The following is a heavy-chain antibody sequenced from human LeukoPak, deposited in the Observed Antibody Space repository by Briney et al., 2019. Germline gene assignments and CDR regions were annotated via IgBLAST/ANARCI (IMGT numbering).Heavy chain of an antibody. Sequence: GGSLRLSCAASGFTFSSYGMHWVRQAPGKGLEWVAVISYDGSNKYYADSVKGRFTISRDNSKNTLYLQMNSLRAEDTAVYYCAKDSWHSSSWSYFDYWGQGTLVTVSS. CDR2: ISYDGSNK. J-gene: IGHJ4*02. CDR3: AKDSWHSSSWSYFDY. V-gene: IGHV3-30*18. D-gene: IGHD6-13*01. CDR1: GFTFSSYG.